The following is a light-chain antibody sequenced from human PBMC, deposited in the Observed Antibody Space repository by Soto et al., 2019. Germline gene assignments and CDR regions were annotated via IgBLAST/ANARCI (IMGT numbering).Light chain of an antibody. V-gene: IGKV3-11*01. CDR2: DAS. Sequence: EVVLTQSPATLSLSPGEKAILSCRASQDINTYLGWYQQKPGQPPRLLIYDASNRSSGIPARFSGSGSGTDFTLTIDTLESDDFAIDYCQHRYNWPLTFGAGTKVEIK. CDR1: QDINTY. CDR3: QHRYNWPLT. J-gene: IGKJ4*01.